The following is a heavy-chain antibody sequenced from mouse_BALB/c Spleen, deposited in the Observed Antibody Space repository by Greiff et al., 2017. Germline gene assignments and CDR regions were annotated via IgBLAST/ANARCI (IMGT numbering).Heavy chain of an antibody. V-gene: IGHV1-4*02. CDR3: ARKGYGNLGY. D-gene: IGHD2-1*01. J-gene: IGHJ2*01. CDR1: GYTFTSYT. Sequence: VQLQESAAELARPGASVKMSCKASGYTFTSYTMHWVKQRPGQGLEWIGYINPSSGYTEYNQKFKDKTTLTADKSSSTAYMQLSSLTSEDSAVYYCARKGYGNLGYWGQGTTLTVSS. CDR2: INPSSGYT.